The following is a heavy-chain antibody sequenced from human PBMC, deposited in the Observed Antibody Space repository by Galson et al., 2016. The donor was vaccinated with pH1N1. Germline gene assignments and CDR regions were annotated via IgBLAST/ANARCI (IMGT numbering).Heavy chain of an antibody. D-gene: IGHD2-15*01. V-gene: IGHV3-74*01. CDR3: ARNWWGIDY. Sequence: LRLSCAASGFPFSNYWMHWVRQAPGKGLVWVARIDNDGRGTSHADSVRGRFAISRDNAENMLYLQMNSLRTDDTAVYYCARNWWGIDYWGQGALVTVSS. CDR2: IDNDGRGT. CDR1: GFPFSNYW. J-gene: IGHJ4*02.